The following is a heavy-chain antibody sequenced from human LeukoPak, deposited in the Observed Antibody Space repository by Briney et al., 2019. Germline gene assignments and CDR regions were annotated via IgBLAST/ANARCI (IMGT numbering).Heavy chain of an antibody. CDR2: IYHSGST. D-gene: IGHD3-10*01. CDR1: GYSISSGYY. Sequence: SETLSLTCAVSGYSISSGYYWGWIRQPPGQGLEWIGSIYHSGSTYYNPSLKSRVTISVDTTKNQFSLKLSYVTAADTAVYYCARDRYAEYGSVLDNWGQGTLVTVSS. J-gene: IGHJ4*02. CDR3: ARDRYAEYGSVLDN. V-gene: IGHV4-38-2*02.